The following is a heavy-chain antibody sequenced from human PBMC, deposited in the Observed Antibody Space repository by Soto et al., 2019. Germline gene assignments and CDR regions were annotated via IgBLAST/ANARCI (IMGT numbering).Heavy chain of an antibody. CDR2: IYPGDADT. J-gene: IGHJ6*02. CDR1: GNTLTGYW. Sequence: LGESLKISCKASGNTLTGYWIGWVRQKPGKGLEWIGMIYPGDADTRYSPSFQGQVTISADESISTAYLQWSSLKASDTAMYYCGGPSVPAFYYYGMDVWGQGTTVTVSS. V-gene: IGHV5-51*01. D-gene: IGHD6-19*01. CDR3: GGPSVPAFYYYGMDV.